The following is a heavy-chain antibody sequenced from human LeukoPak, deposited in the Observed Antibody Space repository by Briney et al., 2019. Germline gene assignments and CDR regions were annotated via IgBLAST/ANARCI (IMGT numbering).Heavy chain of an antibody. CDR1: GGTFSSYA. D-gene: IGHD2-2*01. CDR2: IIPIFGTA. CDR3: ARAKQDIVVVPAAL. V-gene: IGHV1-69*01. J-gene: IGHJ4*02. Sequence: SVKVSCKASGGTFSSYAISWVRQAPGQGLEWMGWIIPIFGTANYAQKFQGRVTITADESTSTAYMELSSLRSEDTAVYYCARAKQDIVVVPAALWGQGTLVTVSS.